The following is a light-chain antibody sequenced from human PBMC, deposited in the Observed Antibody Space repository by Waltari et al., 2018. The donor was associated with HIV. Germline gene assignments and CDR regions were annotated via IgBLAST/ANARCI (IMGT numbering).Light chain of an antibody. J-gene: IGLJ3*02. CDR3: SSYTGASTPWV. CDR2: EVS. CDR1: NSDVGRYNH. Sequence: QSALTQPASVSGSPGQSITISCTGTNSDVGRYNHVSWYQQPPGKAPKLMLYEVSNRPSGISNRVSGYKSGNTASLTISGLQAEDEADYYCSSYTGASTPWVFGGGTKLTVL. V-gene: IGLV2-14*01.